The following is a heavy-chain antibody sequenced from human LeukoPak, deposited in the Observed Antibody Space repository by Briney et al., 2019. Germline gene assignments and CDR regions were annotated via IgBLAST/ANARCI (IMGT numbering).Heavy chain of an antibody. CDR3: ARGNLWFGEYSWFDY. Sequence: SETLSLTCTVSGGSISSYYWSWIRQPAGKGLEWIGRIYTSGSTNYTPSLKSRVTISVDTSKNQFSLKLSSVTAADTAVYYCARGNLWFGEYSWFDYWGQGTLVTVSS. V-gene: IGHV4-4*07. D-gene: IGHD3-10*01. CDR1: GGSISSYY. CDR2: IYTSGST. J-gene: IGHJ4*02.